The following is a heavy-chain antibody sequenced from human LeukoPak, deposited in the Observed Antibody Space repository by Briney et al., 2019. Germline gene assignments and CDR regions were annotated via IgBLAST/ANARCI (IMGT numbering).Heavy chain of an antibody. V-gene: IGHV3-23*01. D-gene: IGHD3-10*01. CDR2: MSGSGGST. J-gene: IGHJ4*02. Sequence: GSLRLSCSASGFTFSNYAMSWVRQAPGKGLEWVSAMSGSGGSTYYVDSVKGRFTISRDNSKNTLDLQLNSLRAEDTAIYYCAKNAVRGVVTTYYFDYWGQGTLVTVSS. CDR1: GFTFSNYA. CDR3: AKNAVRGVVTTYYFDY.